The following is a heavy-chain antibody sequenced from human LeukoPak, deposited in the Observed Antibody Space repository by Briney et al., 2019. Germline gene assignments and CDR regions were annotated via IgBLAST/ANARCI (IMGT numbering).Heavy chain of an antibody. V-gene: IGHV3-21*01. CDR3: ARDHRTMVRGLARSGFDP. CDR2: ISSSSSYI. D-gene: IGHD3-10*01. J-gene: IGHJ5*02. Sequence: PGGSLRLSCAASGFTFSSYSMNWVRQAPGKGLEWVSSISSSSSYIYYADSVKGRFTISRDNAKNSLYLQMNSLRAEDTAVYYCARDHRTMVRGLARSGFDPWGQGTLVTVSS. CDR1: GFTFSSYS.